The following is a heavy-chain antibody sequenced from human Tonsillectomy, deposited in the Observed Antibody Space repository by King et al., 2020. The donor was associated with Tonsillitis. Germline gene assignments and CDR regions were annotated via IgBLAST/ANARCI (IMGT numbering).Heavy chain of an antibody. CDR2: IFSNDEK. J-gene: IGHJ6*02. V-gene: IGHV2-26*01. CDR1: GFSLSNARMG. D-gene: IGHD3-3*01. CDR3: ARSPDLGEWLSAHYGMDV. Sequence: HVTLKESGPVLVKPTETLTLTCTVSGFSLSNARMGVSWIRQPPGKALEWLAHIFSNDEKAYSTSLKTRLTISKGTSESQVVLIMANMDPVDTATYYCARSPDLGEWLSAHYGMDVWGQGTTVTVSS.